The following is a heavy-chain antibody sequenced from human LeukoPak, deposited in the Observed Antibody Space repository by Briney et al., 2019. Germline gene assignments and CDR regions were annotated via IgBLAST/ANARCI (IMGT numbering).Heavy chain of an antibody. J-gene: IGHJ4*02. D-gene: IGHD6-19*01. CDR3: AREGGSGWSLDY. CDR1: GFTFSLHW. Sequence: GGSLRLSRAASGFTFSLHWMTWVRQAPGKGLEWVANIKQDETEKYYVGSVKGRFTISRDNAKNSLYLQMNSLRADDTAVYYCAREGGSGWSLDYWGRGTLVTVSS. V-gene: IGHV3-7*03. CDR2: IKQDETEK.